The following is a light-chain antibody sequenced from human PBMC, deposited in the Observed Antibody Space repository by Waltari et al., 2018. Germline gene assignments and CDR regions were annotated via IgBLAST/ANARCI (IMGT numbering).Light chain of an antibody. Sequence: DIVMTQSPDSLAVSLGERATLNCQSSQSVLHSSNNKNYLAWYQQKPGQPPKLLIYWASTRESGVPDRFSGSGSGTDFTLTISSLQAEDVAVYYCQQYYSTCQFGQGTKVEIK. CDR1: QSVLHSSNNKNY. CDR2: WAS. CDR3: QQYYSTCQ. V-gene: IGKV4-1*01. J-gene: IGKJ1*01.